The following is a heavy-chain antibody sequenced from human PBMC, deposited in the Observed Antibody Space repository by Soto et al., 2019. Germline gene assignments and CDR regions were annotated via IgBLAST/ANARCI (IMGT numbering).Heavy chain of an antibody. D-gene: IGHD6-19*01. CDR3: VSLAVAEGFDP. J-gene: IGHJ5*02. CDR1: GFSVSNNY. CDR2: IHAGGST. V-gene: IGHV3-53*02. Sequence: EVQLVETGGGLIQPGGSLRLSCAASGFSVSNNYMSWVRQAPGKGLEWVSIIHAGGSTYYADSVKGRFTISRDNSKNTVYLQMNGLRDEDTAMYYCVSLAVAEGFDPWGQGTLVTVSS.